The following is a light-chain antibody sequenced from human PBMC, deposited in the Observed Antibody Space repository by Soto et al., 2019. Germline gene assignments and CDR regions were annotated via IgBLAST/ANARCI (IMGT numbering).Light chain of an antibody. CDR2: SNN. J-gene: IGLJ1*01. CDR1: SSNIGSNT. CDR3: AAWDDSLNGSYV. V-gene: IGLV1-44*01. Sequence: QLVLTQPPSASGTPGQRVTISCSGSSSNIGSNTVNWYQQLPGTAPKLLIYSNNQRPSGVADRFSGSKSGTSASLAISGLQSEDEADYYCAAWDDSLNGSYVFGTGTKVTVL.